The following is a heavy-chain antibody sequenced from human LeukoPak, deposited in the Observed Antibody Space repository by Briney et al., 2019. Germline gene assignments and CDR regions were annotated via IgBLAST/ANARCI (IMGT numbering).Heavy chain of an antibody. CDR1: GFTLSSYA. V-gene: IGHV3-20*04. CDR3: AASSNYFFYYMDV. CDR2: INWNGGST. D-gene: IGHD4-11*01. Sequence: GGSLRLSCAASGFTLSSYAMSWVRQAPGKGLEWVSGINWNGGSTGYADSVKGRFTISRDNAKNSLYLQINSLRAEDTAFYYCAASSNYFFYYMDVWGKGTTVTVSS. J-gene: IGHJ6*03.